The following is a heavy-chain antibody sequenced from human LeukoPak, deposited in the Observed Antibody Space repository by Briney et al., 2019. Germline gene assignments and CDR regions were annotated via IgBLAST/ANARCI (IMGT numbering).Heavy chain of an antibody. D-gene: IGHD3-9*01. CDR1: GFNLEDFA. V-gene: IGHV3-9*01. CDR3: AKGPILTASWFDP. J-gene: IGHJ5*02. Sequence: GGSLRLSCVASGFNLEDFAMHWVRQVTGKGLEWVSGISWNSGSIGYADSVKGRFTISRDNAKNSLYLQMNSLRAEDTALYYCAKGPILTASWFDPWGQGTLVTVSS. CDR2: ISWNSGSI.